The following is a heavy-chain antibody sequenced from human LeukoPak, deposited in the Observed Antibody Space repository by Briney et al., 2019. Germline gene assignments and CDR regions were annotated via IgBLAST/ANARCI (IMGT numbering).Heavy chain of an antibody. J-gene: IGHJ3*02. CDR3: ARGVVVLHWRDAFDI. V-gene: IGHV3-33*01. CDR1: GFTFSSYG. Sequence: PGGSLRLSCAASGFTFSSYGMHWVRQAPGKGLEWVAVIWYDGSDKYYADSVEGRFTISRDNSKNTLYLQMNSLRAEDTAVYYCARGVVVLHWRDAFDIWGQGTMVTVSS. CDR2: IWYDGSDK. D-gene: IGHD2-21*01.